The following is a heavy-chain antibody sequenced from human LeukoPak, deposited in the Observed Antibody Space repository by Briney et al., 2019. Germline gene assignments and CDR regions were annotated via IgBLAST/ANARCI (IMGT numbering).Heavy chain of an antibody. CDR1: VYTFTGYY. CDR2: INPNSGET. J-gene: IGHJ4*02. CDR3: ARLYSGSGSPHFFDY. V-gene: IGHV1-2*02. Sequence: ASVKVSCKASVYTFTGYYWFWVRQAPGQGLEWMGWINPNSGETNYAQRFQGRVTMTWDTSITTAWDTPISTAYMELSRLKYDDTAVYYCARLYSGSGSPHFFDYWGQGTLVTVSS. D-gene: IGHD3-10*01.